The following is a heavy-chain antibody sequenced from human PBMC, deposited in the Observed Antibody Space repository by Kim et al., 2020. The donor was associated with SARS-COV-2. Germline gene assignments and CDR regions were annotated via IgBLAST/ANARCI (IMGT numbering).Heavy chain of an antibody. CDR2: IYYSGST. Sequence: SETLSLTCTVSGGSISSYYWSWIRQPPGKGLEWIGYIYYSGSTNYNPSLKSRVTISVDTSKNQFSLKLSSVTAADTAVYYCARVGIVVVVAATPPWFDP. V-gene: IGHV4-59*01. CDR3: ARVGIVVVVAATPPWFDP. J-gene: IGHJ5*02. CDR1: GGSISSYY. D-gene: IGHD2-15*01.